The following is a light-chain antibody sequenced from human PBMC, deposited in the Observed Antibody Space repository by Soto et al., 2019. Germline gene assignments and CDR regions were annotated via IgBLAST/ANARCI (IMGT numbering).Light chain of an antibody. CDR2: DAS. CDR1: HDIGTY. J-gene: IGKJ2*01. Sequence: DIQMTQSPSSLSASVGDRVTFTCQASHDIGTYLNWYQQKPGKAPKLLIYDASNLEIGVPSRFSGSGAGADFTFTISSLQPEDIATYYCQQYDNPPYSFGRGTKLEI. CDR3: QQYDNPPYS. V-gene: IGKV1-33*01.